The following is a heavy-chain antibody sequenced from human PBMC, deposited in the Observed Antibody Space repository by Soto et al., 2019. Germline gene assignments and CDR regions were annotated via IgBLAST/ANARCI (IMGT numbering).Heavy chain of an antibody. CDR2: IYSGGST. Sequence: EVQLVESGGGLIQPGGSLRLSCAASGFTVSSNYMSWVRQAPGKGLEWVSVIYSGGSTYYADSVKGRFTISRDNSKNTLYLQMNSLRAEDTAVYYCARLLCGGDCYGVPWYFDLWGRGTLVTVSS. V-gene: IGHV3-53*01. D-gene: IGHD2-21*02. J-gene: IGHJ2*01. CDR3: ARLLCGGDCYGVPWYFDL. CDR1: GFTVSSNY.